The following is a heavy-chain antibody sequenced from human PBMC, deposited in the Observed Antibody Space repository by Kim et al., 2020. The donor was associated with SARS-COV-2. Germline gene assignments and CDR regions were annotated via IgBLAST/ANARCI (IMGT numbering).Heavy chain of an antibody. Sequence: YVESVKGRFTTSRDNAKNSLYLQMSRLRAEDTAVFYCARDHMSNAGFGDYWGRGTLVTVSS. J-gene: IGHJ4*02. CDR3: ARDHMSNAGFGDY. V-gene: IGHV3-7*01. D-gene: IGHD3-10*01.